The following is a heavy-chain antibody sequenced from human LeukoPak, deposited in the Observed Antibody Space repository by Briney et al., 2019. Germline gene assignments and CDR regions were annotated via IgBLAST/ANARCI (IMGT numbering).Heavy chain of an antibody. D-gene: IGHD6-19*01. Sequence: SETLSLTCTVSGGSISSSSYYWGWIRQPPGKGLEWIGSIYDSGSTYYNPSLKSRVTISVDTSKNQFSLKLSSVTAADTAVYYCARHLVTASGWYLYFQHWGQGTLVTVSS. CDR3: ARHLVTASGWYLYFQH. J-gene: IGHJ1*01. CDR1: GGSISSSSYY. V-gene: IGHV4-39*01. CDR2: IYDSGST.